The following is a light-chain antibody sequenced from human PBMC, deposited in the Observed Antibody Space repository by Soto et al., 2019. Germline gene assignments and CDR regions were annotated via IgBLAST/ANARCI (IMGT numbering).Light chain of an antibody. J-gene: IGKJ3*01. V-gene: IGKV1-39*01. Sequence: DIQMTQSPSSLSASVGDRVTITCRASQNINTYLNWYQQKPGKAPQLLIFAASSLQSGVPSRFSGRGSRKDFTSTLSSLATEEFSTYYCQQRSTAPFTFGPGTKVDIK. CDR3: QQRSTAPFT. CDR2: AAS. CDR1: QNINTY.